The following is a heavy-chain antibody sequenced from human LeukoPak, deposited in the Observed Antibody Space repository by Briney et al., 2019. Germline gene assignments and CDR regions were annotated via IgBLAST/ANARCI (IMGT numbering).Heavy chain of an antibody. J-gene: IGHJ5*02. CDR1: GDSISSSSYY. D-gene: IGHD2-21*02. V-gene: IGHV4-39*07. CDR2: IYQTGST. Sequence: SETLSLTCTVSGDSISSSSYYWGWIRQPPGKGPEWIGSIYQTGSTYYNPSLKSRVTISVDTSKNQFSLKLSSVTAADTAVYYCARGLLSGGNWFDPWGQGTLVTVSS. CDR3: ARGLLSGGNWFDP.